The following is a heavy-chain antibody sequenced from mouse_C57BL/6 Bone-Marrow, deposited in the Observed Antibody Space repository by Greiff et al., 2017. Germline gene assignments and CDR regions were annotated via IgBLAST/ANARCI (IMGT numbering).Heavy chain of an antibody. Sequence: EVMLVESGGGLVQPGGSLSLSCAASGYTFTDYYMSWVRQPPGKALEWLGFIRNKANGYTTEYSASVKGLFTISRDNSQSILYLHMKSLRAEDSATYYCARDGRHYFDYWGQGTTLTVSS. V-gene: IGHV7-3*01. J-gene: IGHJ2*01. D-gene: IGHD1-1*01. CDR3: ARDGRHYFDY. CDR1: GYTFTDYY. CDR2: IRNKANGYTT.